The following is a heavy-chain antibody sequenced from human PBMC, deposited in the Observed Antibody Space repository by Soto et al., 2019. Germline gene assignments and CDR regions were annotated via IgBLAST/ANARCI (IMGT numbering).Heavy chain of an antibody. CDR1: GYSFTNND. D-gene: IGHD3-16*01. V-gene: IGHV1-8*01. J-gene: IGHJ5*02. Sequence: ASVKVSCKASGYSFTNNDVTWVRQATGQGLEWMGWMNPGSGDTGYAQKFQGRVTMTRDISIATAYMELSSLRSDDTAIYYCARMATFGSLNWFDPWGQGTLVTVPQ. CDR2: MNPGSGDT. CDR3: ARMATFGSLNWFDP.